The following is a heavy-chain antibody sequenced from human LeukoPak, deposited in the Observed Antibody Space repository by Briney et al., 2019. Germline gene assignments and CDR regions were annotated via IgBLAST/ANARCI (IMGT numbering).Heavy chain of an antibody. CDR1: GFTFSSYS. D-gene: IGHD6-13*01. V-gene: IGHV3-21*01. Sequence: SGGSLRLSCAASGFTFSSYSMNWVRQAPGKGLEWVSSISSSSSYTYYADSVKGRFTISRDNAKNSLYLQMNSLRAEDTAVYYCARGLVAAAPPIDYWGQGTLVTVSS. CDR2: ISSSSSYT. J-gene: IGHJ4*02. CDR3: ARGLVAAAPPIDY.